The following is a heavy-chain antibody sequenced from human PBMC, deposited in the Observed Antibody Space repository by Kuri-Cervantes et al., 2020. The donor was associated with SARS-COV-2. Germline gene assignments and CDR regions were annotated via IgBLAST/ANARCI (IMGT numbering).Heavy chain of an antibody. CDR2: IYHSGST. V-gene: IGHV4-4*02. Sequence: SETLSLTCAVSGGSISSSNWWSWVRQPPGKGLEWIGEIYHSGSTNYNPSLKSRVTISIDMSRNQFSLKLSSVIAADTAVYYCARKTSGYYDDYFDYWGQGTLVTVSP. J-gene: IGHJ4*02. D-gene: IGHD3-22*01. CDR3: ARKTSGYYDDYFDY. CDR1: GGSISSSNW.